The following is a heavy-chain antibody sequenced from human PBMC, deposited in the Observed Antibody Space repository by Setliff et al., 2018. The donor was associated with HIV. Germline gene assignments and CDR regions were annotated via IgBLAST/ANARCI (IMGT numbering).Heavy chain of an antibody. CDR2: INPSGDST. J-gene: IGHJ4*02. D-gene: IGHD2-8*02. V-gene: IGHV1-46*01. CDR1: GFTFTSYY. Sequence: ASVKVSCKASGFTFTSYYMHWVRQAPGQGLEWMGIINPSGDSTTYAQKFQGRVTMTRDTSIITAYMELSSLRYDDTAVYYCARGSAYWDFDYWGQGTLVTVSS. CDR3: ARGSAYWDFDY.